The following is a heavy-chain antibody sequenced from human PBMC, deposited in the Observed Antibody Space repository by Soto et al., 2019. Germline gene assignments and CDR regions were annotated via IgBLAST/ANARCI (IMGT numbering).Heavy chain of an antibody. J-gene: IGHJ4*02. CDR1: GFTFSSHW. Sequence: EVQLVESGGGLVQPGGSLRLSCEVSGFTFSSHWMHWVRQVPGKGLVWVSDINSDGSITNYADFVKGRFTISRDNAKKTLYLKMKSRRVKDTAQYHCVPLRPGYWGKGSLVTVSS. D-gene: IGHD7-27*01. CDR3: VPLRPGY. CDR2: INSDGSIT. V-gene: IGHV3-74*01.